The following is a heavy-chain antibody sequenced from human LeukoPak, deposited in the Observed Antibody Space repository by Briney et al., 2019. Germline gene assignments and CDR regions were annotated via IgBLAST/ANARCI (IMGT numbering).Heavy chain of an antibody. V-gene: IGHV4-4*07. Sequence: KSSETLSLTCTVSGGSISSFYWSWIRQPAGKGLEWIGRIDTSGITNYNPSLKSRVTISVDTSKNQFSLKLSSVTAADTAVYYCARTGITGTTPSWFDPWGQGTLVTVSS. J-gene: IGHJ5*02. D-gene: IGHD1-20*01. CDR3: ARTGITGTTPSWFDP. CDR1: GGSISSFY. CDR2: IDTSGIT.